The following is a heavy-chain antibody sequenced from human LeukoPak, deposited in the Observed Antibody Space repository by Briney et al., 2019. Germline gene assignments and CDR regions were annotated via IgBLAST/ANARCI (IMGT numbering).Heavy chain of an antibody. V-gene: IGHV3-21*01. CDR3: AGGVEYYDSSGYYDY. Sequence: GGSLRLSCAASGFTFSSYSMNWVRQAPGKGLEWVSSISSSSSYIYYADSVKGRFTISRDNAKNSLYLQMNSLRAEDTAVYYCAGGVEYYDSSGYYDYWGQGTLVTVSS. CDR1: GFTFSSYS. D-gene: IGHD3-22*01. CDR2: ISSSSSYI. J-gene: IGHJ4*02.